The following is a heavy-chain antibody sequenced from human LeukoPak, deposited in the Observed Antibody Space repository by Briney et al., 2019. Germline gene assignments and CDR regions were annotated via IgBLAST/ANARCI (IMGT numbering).Heavy chain of an antibody. J-gene: IGHJ2*01. CDR2: INWQTGNG. D-gene: IGHD5-24*01. Sequence: GGSLRLSCAVSGFNFDVYAMHWVRQAPGRGLEWVSGINWQTGNGIYADSVKGRFTISRDNDKNSLYLQMSSLRAEDTALYYCTRRAARWQFDLWGRGTLLTVSS. V-gene: IGHV3-9*01. CDR1: GFNFDVYA. CDR3: TRRAARWQFDL.